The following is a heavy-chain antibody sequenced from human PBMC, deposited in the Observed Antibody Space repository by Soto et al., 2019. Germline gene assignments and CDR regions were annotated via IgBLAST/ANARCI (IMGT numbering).Heavy chain of an antibody. CDR1: GGSISSSSYY. Sequence: SETLSLTCTVSGGSISSSSYYWGWIRQSPGKGLECIGSIYYSGSTHYNPSLKSRVTISVDTSKNHFSLKLNSVTAADTAVYYCARHVYDILAGDYPYYYYGMDVWGQGTTVTVSS. D-gene: IGHD3-9*01. J-gene: IGHJ6*02. CDR2: IYYSGST. V-gene: IGHV4-39*01. CDR3: ARHVYDILAGDYPYYYYGMDV.